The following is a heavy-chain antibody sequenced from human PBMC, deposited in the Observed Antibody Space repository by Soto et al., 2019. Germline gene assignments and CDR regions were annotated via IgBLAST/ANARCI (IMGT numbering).Heavy chain of an antibody. J-gene: IGHJ6*02. V-gene: IGHV3-33*01. CDR1: GFTFSSYG. D-gene: IGHD2-2*01. CDR3: AGQRYCSSTSCYYYYYGMDV. Sequence: QVQLVESGGGVVQPGRSLRLSCAASGFTFSSYGMHWVRQAPGKGLEWVAVIWYDGSNKYYADSVKGRFTIPRDNSKNTLYLQMNSLRAEDTAVYYCAGQRYCSSTSCYYYYYGMDVWGQGTTVTVSS. CDR2: IWYDGSNK.